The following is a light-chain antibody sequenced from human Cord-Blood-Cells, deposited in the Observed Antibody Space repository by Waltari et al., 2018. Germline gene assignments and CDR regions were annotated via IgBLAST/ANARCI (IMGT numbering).Light chain of an antibody. V-gene: IGKV1-9*01. CDR1: QGISSY. Sequence: IQLTQSPSSLSASVGDRVTITCRASQGISSYLACYQQKPGKAPKLLIYAASTLQSGVPSRFSSSGSGTDFTLTISSLQPEDFATYYCQQLNSYTPSITFGQETRLEIK. CDR2: AAS. CDR3: QQLNSYTPSIT. J-gene: IGKJ5*01.